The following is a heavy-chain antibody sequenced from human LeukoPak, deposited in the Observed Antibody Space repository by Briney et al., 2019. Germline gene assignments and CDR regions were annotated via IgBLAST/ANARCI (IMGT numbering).Heavy chain of an antibody. D-gene: IGHD3-3*01. J-gene: IGHJ6*02. CDR2: IYYSGST. CDR3: ARDRLPQTTYYDFWSGPPRDYGMDV. V-gene: IGHV4-59*01. Sequence: PSETLSLTCTVSGGSISSYYWSWIRQPPGKGLEWIGYIYYSGSTNYNPSLKSRVTISVDTSKNQFSLKLGSVTAADTAVYYCARDRLPQTTYYDFWSGPPRDYGMDVWGQGTTVTVSS. CDR1: GGSISSYY.